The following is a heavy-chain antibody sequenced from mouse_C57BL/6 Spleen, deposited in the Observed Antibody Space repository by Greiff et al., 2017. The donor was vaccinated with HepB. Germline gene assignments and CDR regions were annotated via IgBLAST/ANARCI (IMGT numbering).Heavy chain of an antibody. CDR2: IWSGGST. J-gene: IGHJ4*01. CDR3: ASSFITTVVARDYYAMDY. CDR1: GFSLTSYG. V-gene: IGHV2-2*01. Sequence: ESGPGLVQPSQSLSITCTVSGFSLTSYGVHWVRQSPGKGLEWLGVIWSGGSTDYNTAFISRLSISKDNSKSQVFFKMNSLQADDTAIYYCASSFITTVVARDYYAMDYWGQGTSVTVSS. D-gene: IGHD1-1*01.